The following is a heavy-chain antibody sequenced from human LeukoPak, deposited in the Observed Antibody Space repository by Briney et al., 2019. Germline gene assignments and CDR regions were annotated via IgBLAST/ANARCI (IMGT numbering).Heavy chain of an antibody. Sequence: SQTLSLTCTISGDSVSSNSAAWNWITQSPSRGLEWLGRTYYRSKWKKDYAVSVKSRITINPDTSKNQFSLQLNSVTPEDTAVYYCAGEGGMAEAAFDIWGQGTMVTVSS. D-gene: IGHD6-13*01. J-gene: IGHJ3*02. CDR2: TYYRSKWKK. CDR3: AGEGGMAEAAFDI. V-gene: IGHV6-1*01. CDR1: GDSVSSNSAA.